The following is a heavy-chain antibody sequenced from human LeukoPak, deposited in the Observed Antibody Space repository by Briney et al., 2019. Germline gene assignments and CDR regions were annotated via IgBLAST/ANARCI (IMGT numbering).Heavy chain of an antibody. Sequence: GGSLRLSCAASGFTFSSYGMNWVRQAPGKGLEWVSYISSSGSTIYYADSVKGRFTISRDNAKNSLYLQMNSLRAEDTAVYYCVREAAATLFDYWGQGTLVTVSS. CDR3: VREAAATLFDY. D-gene: IGHD1-26*01. V-gene: IGHV3-48*04. CDR1: GFTFSSYG. J-gene: IGHJ4*02. CDR2: ISSSGSTI.